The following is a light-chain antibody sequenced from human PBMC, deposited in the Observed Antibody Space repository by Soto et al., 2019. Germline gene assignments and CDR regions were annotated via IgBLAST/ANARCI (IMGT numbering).Light chain of an antibody. V-gene: IGKV3-11*01. J-gene: IGKJ5*01. CDR2: DAA. CDR1: QSVSSY. CDR3: QQRSNRPPMT. Sequence: EIVLTQSPATLSLSPGERATLSCRASQSVSSYLAWYQQKPGQAPRLLIYDAANRATGIPARFSGSGSGTDFTLSISSLEPDDFAVYYCQQRSNRPPMTLGQGTRLEIK.